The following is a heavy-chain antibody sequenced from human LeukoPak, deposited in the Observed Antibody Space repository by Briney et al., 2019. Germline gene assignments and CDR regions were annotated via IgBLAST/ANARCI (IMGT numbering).Heavy chain of an antibody. CDR1: GGTFSSYA. J-gene: IGHJ5*02. D-gene: IGHD2-15*01. CDR3: ARDWYCSGGSCYNWFDP. CDR2: IIPIFGTA. V-gene: IGHV1-69*05. Sequence: GSSVKVSCKASGGTFSSYAISWVRQAPGQGLEWMGGIIPIFGTANYAQNFQGRVTMTTDTSTSTAYMELRSLRSDDTAVYYCARDWYCSGGSCYNWFDPWGQGTLVTVSS.